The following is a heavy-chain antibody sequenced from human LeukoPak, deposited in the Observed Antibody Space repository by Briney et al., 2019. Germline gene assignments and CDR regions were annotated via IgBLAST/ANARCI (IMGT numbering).Heavy chain of an antibody. D-gene: IGHD3-10*01. V-gene: IGHV3-23*01. CDR1: GFPFSIYA. Sequence: PGVSVRLLCAACGFPFSIYAMSWVRHAPGKGLECVSAISDSWCRTYYADSVKGRFTISRHNSKHTLYLQMQTQSGEHSGVYHCAKDLELLWFGESSNEEYYFDYWGQGTLVTVSS. CDR2: ISDSWCRT. CDR3: AKDLELLWFGESSNEEYYFDY. J-gene: IGHJ4*02.